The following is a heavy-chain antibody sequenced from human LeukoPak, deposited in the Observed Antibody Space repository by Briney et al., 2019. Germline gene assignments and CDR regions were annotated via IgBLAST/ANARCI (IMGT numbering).Heavy chain of an antibody. CDR1: GYTFTSYD. D-gene: IGHD3-10*01. J-gene: IGHJ6*03. V-gene: IGHV1-8*01. Sequence: GASVKVSCKASGYTFTSYDINWVRQATGQGLEWMGWMNPNSGNTGYAQKFQGRVTMTRNTSISTAYMELSSLRSEDTAVYYCARGRWFGSTYYYYMDVWGKGTTVTISS. CDR2: MNPNSGNT. CDR3: ARGRWFGSTYYYYMDV.